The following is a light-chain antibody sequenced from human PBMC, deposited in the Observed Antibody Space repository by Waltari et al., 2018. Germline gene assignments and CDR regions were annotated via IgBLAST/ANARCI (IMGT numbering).Light chain of an antibody. CDR2: EVS. V-gene: IGLV2-14*01. CDR3: SSYTTSSTRVV. J-gene: IGLJ2*01. CDR1: SSDVGVYNY. Sequence: QSALTQPASVSGSPGQSITISCTGSSSDVGVYNYVSWYQQHPGKAPKLLIYEVSYRPSGVSYRFSGSKSGNTASLPISGLQAEDEADYYCSSYTTSSTRVVFGGGTTVTVL.